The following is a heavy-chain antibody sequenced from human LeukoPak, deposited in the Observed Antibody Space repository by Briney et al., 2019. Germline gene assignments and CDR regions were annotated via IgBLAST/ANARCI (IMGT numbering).Heavy chain of an antibody. D-gene: IGHD3-22*01. CDR1: GGSISNYY. CDR2: ISTSGST. V-gene: IGHV4-4*07. Sequence: SETLSLTCTVTGGSISNYYWSWLRQPAGKGLEWIGRISTSGSTKYNPSLKSRVTISVDTSKNQFSLKLSSVTAADTAVYYCAREKYYYDSSGYRDYMDVWGKGTTVTVSS. J-gene: IGHJ6*03. CDR3: AREKYYYDSSGYRDYMDV.